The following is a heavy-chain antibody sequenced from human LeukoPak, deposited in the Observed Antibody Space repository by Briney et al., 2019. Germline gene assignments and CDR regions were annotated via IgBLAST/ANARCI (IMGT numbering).Heavy chain of an antibody. Sequence: SETLSLTCTVSGGSISSYYWSWVRQPPGKGLEWVGYIYTSGSTNYNPSLKSRVTISVDTSNNQFSLKLSSVTAADTSVYYCARQSINNVWPFAYWGQGPLVTV. D-gene: IGHD3-16*01. V-gene: IGHV4-4*09. J-gene: IGHJ4*02. CDR1: GGSISSYY. CDR3: ARQSINNVWPFAY. CDR2: IYTSGST.